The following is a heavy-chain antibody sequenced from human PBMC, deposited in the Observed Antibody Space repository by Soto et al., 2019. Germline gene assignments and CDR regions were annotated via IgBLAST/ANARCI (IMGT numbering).Heavy chain of an antibody. Sequence: QVQLVQCGAEVKKRGASVKVSCKASGYTFTSYDINWVRQATGQGLEWMGWMNPNSGNTGYAQKFQGRVTMTRDTSISTAYMELSSLRSEDTAVYYCARQWELSGYYYGMDVWGQGTTVTVSS. CDR2: MNPNSGNT. V-gene: IGHV1-8*01. D-gene: IGHD1-26*01. CDR3: ARQWELSGYYYGMDV. J-gene: IGHJ6*02. CDR1: GYTFTSYD.